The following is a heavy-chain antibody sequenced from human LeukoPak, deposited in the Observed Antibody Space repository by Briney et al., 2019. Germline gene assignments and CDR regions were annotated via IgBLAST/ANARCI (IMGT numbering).Heavy chain of an antibody. V-gene: IGHV1-2*02. CDR2: INPNSGGT. Sequence: ASVKVSCKASGYTFSDYYMHWVREAPGQGLEWMGWINPNSGGTKYAQKFQGRVTMTRDTSIKTVHMELSRLRPDDTAVYYCARVHSSSAFDYWGQGTLVTVSS. D-gene: IGHD6-6*01. J-gene: IGHJ4*02. CDR1: GYTFSDYY. CDR3: ARVHSSSAFDY.